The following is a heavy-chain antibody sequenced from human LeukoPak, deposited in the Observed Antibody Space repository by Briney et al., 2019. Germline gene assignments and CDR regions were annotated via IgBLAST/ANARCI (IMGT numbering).Heavy chain of an antibody. CDR1: EFTFNNYW. J-gene: IGHJ6*03. CDR2: IKQDGSEK. D-gene: IGHD3-3*01. V-gene: IGHV3-7*01. Sequence: GGSLRLSCAASEFTFNNYWMSWVRQAPGKGLEWVANIKQDGSEKYYVDSVKGRFTISRDNAKNSLYLQMNSLRAEDTAVYYCARDRRAPYYGFRSGYIDHYYMDVWGKGTTVTVSS. CDR3: ARDRRAPYYGFRSGYIDHYYMDV.